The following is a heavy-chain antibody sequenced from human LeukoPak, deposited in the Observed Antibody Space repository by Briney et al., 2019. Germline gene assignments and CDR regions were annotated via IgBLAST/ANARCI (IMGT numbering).Heavy chain of an antibody. J-gene: IGHJ4*02. CDR3: ASSGSYRFDY. Sequence: GGSLRLSCTASGFIFSNYGMNWVRQAPGKGLEWVSHITASGTAMFYADSVKGRFTISRDNAKNSLYLQMNSLRNEDTAVYYCASSGSYRFDYWGQGTLVTVSS. CDR2: ITASGTAM. D-gene: IGHD1-26*01. CDR1: GFIFSNYG. V-gene: IGHV3-48*02.